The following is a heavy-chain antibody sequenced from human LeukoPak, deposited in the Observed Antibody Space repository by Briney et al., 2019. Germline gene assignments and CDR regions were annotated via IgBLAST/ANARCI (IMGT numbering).Heavy chain of an antibody. D-gene: IGHD6-13*01. V-gene: IGHV1-18*01. Sequence: GASVKVSCKASGYTFTSYGISWVRQAPGQGLECMGWISAYNGNTKYGQKLQGRVTMTTDTSTSTAYMELRSLRSDDTAVYFCAREGYSSSWYYHDYWGQGTLVTVSS. CDR3: AREGYSSSWYYHDY. J-gene: IGHJ4*02. CDR2: ISAYNGNT. CDR1: GYTFTSYG.